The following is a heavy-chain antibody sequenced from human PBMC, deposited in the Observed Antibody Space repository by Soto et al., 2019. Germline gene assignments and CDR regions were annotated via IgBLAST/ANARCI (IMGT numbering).Heavy chain of an antibody. V-gene: IGHV4-59*01. D-gene: IGHD6-13*01. J-gene: IGHJ3*02. CDR1: GVSISSYY. CDR3: ATYSRNAFDI. CDR2: VYYSGST. Sequence: QVQLQESGPGLVKPSETLSLTCTVSGVSISSYYWSWIRQPPGKGLEWIGYVYYSGSTDYNPSPKSRVTISVDTSKNQFSLKLSSVTAADTAVYYCATYSRNAFDIWGQGTMVTVSS.